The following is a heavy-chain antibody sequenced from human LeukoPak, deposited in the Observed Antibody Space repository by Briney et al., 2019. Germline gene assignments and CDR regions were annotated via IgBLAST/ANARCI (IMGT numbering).Heavy chain of an antibody. J-gene: IGHJ5*02. Sequence: GGSLRLSCAASGFTFSSYAMSWVRQAPGKGLERVSAISGSGGSTYYADSVKGRFTISRDNSKNTLYLQMNSLRAEDTAVYYCAKDGEYGSSTSCYDWFDPWGQGTLVTVSS. CDR3: AKDGEYGSSTSCYDWFDP. D-gene: IGHD2-2*01. CDR1: GFTFSSYA. CDR2: ISGSGGST. V-gene: IGHV3-23*01.